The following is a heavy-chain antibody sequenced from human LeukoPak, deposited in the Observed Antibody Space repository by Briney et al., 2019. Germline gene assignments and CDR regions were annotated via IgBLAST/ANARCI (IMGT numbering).Heavy chain of an antibody. Sequence: PGGSLRLSCAASGFTFSSYAMSWVRQAPGKGLECVSDISGSGGSTYYTDSVKGRFTISRDNSKNTLYLQMNNLRSEDTAIYFCAKAHSASWYFAFDIWGQGTMVTVSS. V-gene: IGHV3-23*01. CDR1: GFTFSSYA. CDR3: AKAHSASWYFAFDI. D-gene: IGHD6-13*01. CDR2: ISGSGGST. J-gene: IGHJ3*02.